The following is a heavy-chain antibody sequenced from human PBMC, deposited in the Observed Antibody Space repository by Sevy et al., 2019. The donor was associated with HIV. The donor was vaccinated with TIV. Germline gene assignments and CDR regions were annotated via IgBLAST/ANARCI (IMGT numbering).Heavy chain of an antibody. Sequence: GGSLRLSCAASGFIFDDYVMHWVRQAPGKGLEWVSSISWNSDKIAYADSVKGRFTTSRGNAKSSLYLQLNSLRVEDTARYCCAKAGVDTAMVQWLYMGVWGKGTSVTVSS. D-gene: IGHD5-18*01. CDR2: ISWNSDKI. J-gene: IGHJ6*03. V-gene: IGHV3-9*01. CDR3: AKAGVDTAMVQWLYMGV. CDR1: GFIFDDYV.